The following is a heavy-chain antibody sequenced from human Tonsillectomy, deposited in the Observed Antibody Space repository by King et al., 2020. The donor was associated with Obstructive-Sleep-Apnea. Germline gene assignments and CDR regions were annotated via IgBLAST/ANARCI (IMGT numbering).Heavy chain of an antibody. Sequence: QLVQSGAEVKKPGASVKVSCKASGYTFTGYFIHWVRQAPGQGLEWMGWINPSSGDTNYVQKFQGRVTMTRDTSISTAYMELNRLRSDDTAVYYCAIYSSGWYRFNYWGQGTLVTVSS. CDR2: INPSSGDT. CDR3: AIYSSGWYRFNY. J-gene: IGHJ4*02. V-gene: IGHV1-2*02. D-gene: IGHD6-19*01. CDR1: GYTFTGYF.